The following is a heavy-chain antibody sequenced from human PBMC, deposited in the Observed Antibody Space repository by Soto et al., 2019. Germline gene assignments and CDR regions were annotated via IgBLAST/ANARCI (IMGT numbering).Heavy chain of an antibody. CDR1: GASVSSSTYY. D-gene: IGHD3-10*01. CDR2: VYRTGGT. J-gene: IGHJ4*02. V-gene: IGHV4-39*02. CDR3: FNGRYGSFDY. Sequence: QLQLQESGPGLVKPWETLSLTRTVSGASVSSSTYYWGWVRQPPGKGLEWIGSVYRTGGTYYSPSLKSRVAISVDPSKKHLSLNLESVTAADTAVYFCFNGRYGSFDYWGQGTLVTVSS.